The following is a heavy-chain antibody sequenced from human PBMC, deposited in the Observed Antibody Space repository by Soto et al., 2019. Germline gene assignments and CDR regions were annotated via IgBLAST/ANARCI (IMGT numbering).Heavy chain of an antibody. V-gene: IGHV3-23*01. D-gene: IGHD6-19*01. CDR3: AKDLSRWPSSSFHS. CDR2: VSGGGGST. J-gene: IGHJ4*02. CDR1: GFIFSNYA. Sequence: EVQLLESGGGLVQPGGSLRLSCAVSGFIFSNYAMSWVRQAPGGGLEWVSTVSGGGGSTYYADSVKGRFSISRANSKNTLYLQINSLRADDSAVYYCAKDLSRWPSSSFHSWGQGTLVPVS.